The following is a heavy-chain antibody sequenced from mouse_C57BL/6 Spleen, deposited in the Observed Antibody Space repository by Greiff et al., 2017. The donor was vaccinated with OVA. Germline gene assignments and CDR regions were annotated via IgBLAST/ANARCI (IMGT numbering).Heavy chain of an antibody. CDR3: ARITTVVALDY. D-gene: IGHD1-1*01. J-gene: IGHJ2*01. Sequence: QVQLQQPGAELVKPGASVKISCKASGYTFTGYWIPWVKQSPGQGLEWIGDIYPGSGSTNYNEKFKSKATLTVDTSSTTAYMQRSSLTSEDSAVYYCARITTVVALDYWGQGTTLTVSS. CDR2: IYPGSGST. CDR1: GYTFTGYW. V-gene: IGHV1-55*01.